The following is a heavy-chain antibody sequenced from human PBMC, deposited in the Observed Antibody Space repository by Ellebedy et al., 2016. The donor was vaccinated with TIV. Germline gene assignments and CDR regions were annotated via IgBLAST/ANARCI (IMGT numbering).Heavy chain of an antibody. V-gene: IGHV2-70*04. Sequence: SGPTLVKPTQTLTLTCTLSGLSVSDNGVRVSWIRQPPGKALEWLVRIDWDDDTFYSTSLKTRLTISKDTSKNQVVLTMTVMDPVDTATYYCARISRDAFDIWGQGIMVTVSS. J-gene: IGHJ3*02. CDR1: GLSVSDNGVR. CDR2: IDWDDDT. CDR3: ARISRDAFDI.